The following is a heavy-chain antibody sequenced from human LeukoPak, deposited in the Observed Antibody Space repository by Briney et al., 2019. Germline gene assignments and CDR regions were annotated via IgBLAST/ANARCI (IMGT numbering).Heavy chain of an antibody. CDR2: IYTSGST. CDR3: ARERGGYGSGSYSFDY. D-gene: IGHD3-10*01. Sequence: SETLSLTCTVSGGSISSYYWSWIRQPAGKGLEWIGRIYTSGSTNYNPSLKSRVTMSVDTSKNRFSLKLSSVTAADTAVYYCARERGGYGSGSYSFDYWGQGTLVTVSS. J-gene: IGHJ4*02. V-gene: IGHV4-4*07. CDR1: GGSISSYY.